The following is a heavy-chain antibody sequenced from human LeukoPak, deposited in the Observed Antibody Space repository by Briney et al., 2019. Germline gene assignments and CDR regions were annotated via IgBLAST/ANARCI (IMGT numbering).Heavy chain of an antibody. J-gene: IGHJ3*02. D-gene: IGHD1-26*01. Sequence: PGGSLRLSCAASGFTFGSYSMNWVRQAPGKGLEWVSSISYAGSVKGRFTISRDNAKNSVYLQMNSLRAEDTAVYYCARASSGTQDAFDIWGQGTMVTVSS. CDR3: ARASSGTQDAFDI. V-gene: IGHV3-21*01. CDR2: IS. CDR1: GFTFGSYS.